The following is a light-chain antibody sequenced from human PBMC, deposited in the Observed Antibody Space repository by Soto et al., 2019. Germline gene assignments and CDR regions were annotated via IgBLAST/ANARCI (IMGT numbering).Light chain of an antibody. CDR1: QSVSSN. CDR2: AAS. CDR3: QQYNNWPPRT. J-gene: IGKJ1*01. V-gene: IGKV3-15*01. Sequence: IVMTQSPATLSVSPGERATLSCGASQSVSSNLAWYQQKPGQAPRLLIYAASTRATGIPARFSGSGSGTEFTLTISSLQSEDFAVYYCQQYNNWPPRTFGPGTKVEIK.